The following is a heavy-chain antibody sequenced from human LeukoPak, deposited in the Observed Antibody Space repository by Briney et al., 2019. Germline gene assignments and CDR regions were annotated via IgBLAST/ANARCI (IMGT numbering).Heavy chain of an antibody. CDR2: ISGSGGST. V-gene: IGHV3-23*01. J-gene: IGHJ4*02. CDR3: AKDQVDTPPLIYY. D-gene: IGHD5-18*01. Sequence: PGGSLRLSCAASGFTFSSYAMSWVRQAPGKGLEWVSGISGSGGSTDYADSVKGRFTISRDNSKNTLYLQMNSLRAEDTAVYYCAKDQVDTPPLIYYWGQGTLVTVSS. CDR1: GFTFSSYA.